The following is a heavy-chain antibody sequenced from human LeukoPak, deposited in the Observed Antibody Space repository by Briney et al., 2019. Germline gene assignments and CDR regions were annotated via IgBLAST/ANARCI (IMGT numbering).Heavy chain of an antibody. J-gene: IGHJ4*02. D-gene: IGHD6-13*01. V-gene: IGHV4-34*01. CDR1: GGSFSGYY. Sequence: SETLSLTCAVYGGSFSGYYWSWLRQPPGKGLEGFGELNHSGSTNDNTSLKSRVIISVTTSKNQFSLKRSPMTAADTAVYYCARTGYSSREADYWGQGTLVTVSS. CDR2: LNHSGST. CDR3: ARTGYSSREADY.